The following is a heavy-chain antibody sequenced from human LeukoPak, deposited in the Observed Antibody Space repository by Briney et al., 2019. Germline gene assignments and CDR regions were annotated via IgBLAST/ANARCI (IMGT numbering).Heavy chain of an antibody. CDR2: ISSSTSYT. CDR3: ATSKRDYFDY. J-gene: IGHJ4*02. V-gene: IGHV3-11*03. CDR1: GFTFSDCY. Sequence: GGSLRLSCAASGFTFSDCYMSWIRQAPGKGVEWVSYISSSTSYTNYADSVKGRFTISRENAKNSLYLQMNSLRAEDTAVYYCATSKRDYFDYWGQGTLVTVSS.